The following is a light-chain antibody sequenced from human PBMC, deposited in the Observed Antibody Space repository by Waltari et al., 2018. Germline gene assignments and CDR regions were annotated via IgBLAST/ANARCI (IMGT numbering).Light chain of an antibody. J-gene: IGKJ1*01. CDR3: LQYNGEPRT. CDR2: KAS. V-gene: IGKV1-5*03. CDR1: QNINTW. Sequence: DIQMTQSPSTLSASVGDRVTITCRASQNINTWLAWHQQKPGKAPKLLIYKASSLESGVPSRFSGSGSGTEYTLTISSLQPDDFATYHRLQYNGEPRTFGQGTKVEVK.